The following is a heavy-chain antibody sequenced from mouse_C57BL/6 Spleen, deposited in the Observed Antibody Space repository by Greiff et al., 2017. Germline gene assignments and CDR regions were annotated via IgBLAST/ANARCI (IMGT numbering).Heavy chain of an antibody. CDR3: ARRGYYYGSSYDY. V-gene: IGHV1-69*01. CDR1: GYTFTSYW. J-gene: IGHJ2*01. Sequence: QVQLQQPGAELVMPGASVKLSCKASGYTFTSYWMHWVKQRPGQGLEWIGEIDPSDSYTNYNHEFKGKSTLTVDKSSSTAYMQLSSLTSEDSAVYYCARRGYYYGSSYDYWGQGTTLTVSS. CDR2: IDPSDSYT. D-gene: IGHD1-1*01.